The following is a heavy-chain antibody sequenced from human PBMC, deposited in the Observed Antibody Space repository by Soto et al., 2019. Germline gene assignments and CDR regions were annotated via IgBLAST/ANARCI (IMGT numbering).Heavy chain of an antibody. J-gene: IGHJ5*02. V-gene: IGHV5-51*01. CDR3: ARYLGYCSGGSCYSENWFDP. Sequence: GESLKISCKGSGYSFTSYWIGWVRQMPGKGLEWMGIIYPGDSDTRYSPSFQGQVTISADKSISTAYLQWSSLKASDTAMYYCARYLGYCSGGSCYSENWFDPWGQGTLVTVSS. D-gene: IGHD2-15*01. CDR1: GYSFTSYW. CDR2: IYPGDSDT.